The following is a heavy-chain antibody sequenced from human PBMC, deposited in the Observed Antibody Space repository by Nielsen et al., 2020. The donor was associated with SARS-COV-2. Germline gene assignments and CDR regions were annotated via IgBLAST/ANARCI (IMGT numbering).Heavy chain of an antibody. V-gene: IGHV3-23*01. J-gene: IGHJ4*02. D-gene: IGHD2-2*01. CDR2: ITGGGGWA. CDR3: AKPAGSSTSLGFAY. Sequence: GGSLRLSFAASGFTFGSYAMSWVRQAPGKGPEWVSTITGGGGWAYYADSVKGRFTISRDNSKNTLYLQLNSLRADDTAVYYCAKPAGSSTSLGFAYWGQGTLVTVSS. CDR1: GFTFGSYA.